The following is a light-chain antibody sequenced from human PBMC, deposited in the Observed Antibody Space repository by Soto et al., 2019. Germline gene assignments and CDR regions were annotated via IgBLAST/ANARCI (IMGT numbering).Light chain of an antibody. CDR1: SSDVGGYNY. Sequence: QSALTQPASVSGSPGQSITISCTGTSSDVGGYNYVSWYQQHPGKAPKLMLYXXXTRXSXXSNXXXXSKSGNTASLTISGLXAXDXADYYCSSYTSSSTYFFGTGTKLTVL. CDR2: XXX. V-gene: IGLV2-14*01. J-gene: IGLJ1*01. CDR3: SSYTSSSTYF.